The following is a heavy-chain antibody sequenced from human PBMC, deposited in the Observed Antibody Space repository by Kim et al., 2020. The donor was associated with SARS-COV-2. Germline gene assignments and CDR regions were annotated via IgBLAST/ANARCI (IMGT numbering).Heavy chain of an antibody. Sequence: KGRFTISRDNAKNSLYLQMNSLRAEDTAVYYCARVPEYYYDSRAEGFDYWGQGTLGTVSS. V-gene: IGHV3-11*06. J-gene: IGHJ4*02. CDR3: ARVPEYYYDSRAEGFDY. D-gene: IGHD3-22*01.